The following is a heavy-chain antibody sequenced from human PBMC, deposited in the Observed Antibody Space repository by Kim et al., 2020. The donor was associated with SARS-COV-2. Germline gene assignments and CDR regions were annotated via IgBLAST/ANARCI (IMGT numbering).Heavy chain of an antibody. V-gene: IGHV6-1*01. Sequence: SPTLSLTCAISGDSVSVSSGSWNWIRQSPSRGLEWLGRTYYSSKWYIDYAISVKGRIPISPDTSKNQFSLQLPSMIPEATAVYHCASGWLKDSGFDYWGQ. CDR1: GDSVSVSSGS. CDR2: TYYSSKWYI. D-gene: IGHD3-22*01. J-gene: IGHJ4*02. CDR3: ASGWLKDSGFDY.